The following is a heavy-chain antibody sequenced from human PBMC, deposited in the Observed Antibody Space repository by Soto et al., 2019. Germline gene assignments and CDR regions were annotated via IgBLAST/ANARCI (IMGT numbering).Heavy chain of an antibody. D-gene: IGHD2-8*01. V-gene: IGHV3-23*01. CDR2: VGGSDTDK. Sequence: EVQLLESGGGVVQPGGSLRLSCAASGFTFSAYAMSWVRQAPGKGLQWVSGVGGSDTDKHYADSVRGRFTVSRDNSKNTLYLQMNILRADDTAVYYCAKDATAVNGVWDPFDMWGQGTEVTVSS. CDR3: AKDATAVNGVWDPFDM. CDR1: GFTFSAYA. J-gene: IGHJ3*02.